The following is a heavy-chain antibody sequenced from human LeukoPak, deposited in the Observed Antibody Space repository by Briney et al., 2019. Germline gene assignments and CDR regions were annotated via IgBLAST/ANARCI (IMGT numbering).Heavy chain of an antibody. J-gene: IGHJ4*02. V-gene: IGHV4-59*08. CDR3: AKWASDNRAFDL. CDR1: GTSITSYY. Sequence: SETLSLTCTVSGTSITSYYWDWIRQAPGQGPEWIGYGHYSGNTKYNPPLKSRVTISVDTSKNQFSLRLSSVAAADTAVYFCAKWASDNRAFDLWGQGTLVTVSS. CDR2: GHYSGNT. D-gene: IGHD2-8*01.